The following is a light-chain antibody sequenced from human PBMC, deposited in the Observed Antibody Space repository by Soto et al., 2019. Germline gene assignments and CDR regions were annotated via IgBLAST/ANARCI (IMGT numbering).Light chain of an antibody. CDR2: GAS. Sequence: EIMMTQSPATLSVSPGESATLSCRASLSVGVNLAWYQQKPGQAPRLLIFGASVRATGVPARFRGSGSGTEFTLTLSSLQSEDSAVYYRLQYNNWPPWTFGQGTKVEIK. V-gene: IGKV3-15*01. CDR3: LQYNNWPPWT. CDR1: LSVGVN. J-gene: IGKJ1*01.